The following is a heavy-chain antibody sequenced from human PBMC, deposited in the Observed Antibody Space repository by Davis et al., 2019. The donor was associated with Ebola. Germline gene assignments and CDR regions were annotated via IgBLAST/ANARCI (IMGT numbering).Heavy chain of an antibody. V-gene: IGHV4-61*08. CDR1: GVSIDNGAYY. J-gene: IGHJ2*01. CDR3: ASARWLVGWYFDL. CDR2: IYYSGST. Sequence: MPSETLSLTCAVSGVSIDNGAYYWSWIRQPPGKGLEWIGYIYYSGSTNYNPSLKSRVTISVDTSKNQFSLKLSPVTAADTAVYYCASARWLVGWYFDLWGRGTLVTVSS. D-gene: IGHD6-19*01.